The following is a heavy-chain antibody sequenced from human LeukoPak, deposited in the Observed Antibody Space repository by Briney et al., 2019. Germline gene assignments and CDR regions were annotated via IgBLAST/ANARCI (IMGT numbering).Heavy chain of an antibody. V-gene: IGHV4-34*01. CDR3: ARGVEMATTIFDY. D-gene: IGHD5-24*01. CDR1: GGSFSGYY. Sequence: PSGTLSLTCAVYGGSFSGYYWSWIRQPPGKGLEWIGEINHSGSTNYNPSLKSRVTISVDTSKNQFSLKLSSVTAADTAVYYCARGVEMATTIFDYWGQGTLVTVSS. CDR2: INHSGST. J-gene: IGHJ4*02.